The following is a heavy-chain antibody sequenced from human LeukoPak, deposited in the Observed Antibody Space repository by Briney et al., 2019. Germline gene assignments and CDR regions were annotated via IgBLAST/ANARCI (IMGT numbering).Heavy chain of an antibody. Sequence: GGSLRLSCAASGFTFSNAWMSWVRQAPGKGLEWVGRVKRRTDGGTTDYAAPVKGRFSISRDDSKNTLYLQMNSQKTEDTAVYYCTTLGAFDYWGLGTLVTVSS. J-gene: IGHJ4*02. CDR1: GFTFSNAW. CDR2: VKRRTDGGTT. D-gene: IGHD4/OR15-4a*01. CDR3: TTLGAFDY. V-gene: IGHV3-15*01.